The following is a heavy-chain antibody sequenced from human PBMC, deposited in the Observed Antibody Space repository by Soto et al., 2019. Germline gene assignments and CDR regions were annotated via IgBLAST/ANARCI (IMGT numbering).Heavy chain of an antibody. CDR2: ISGSSGSK. D-gene: IGHD4-17*01. CDR1: GFIFNDYY. Sequence: PGGSLRLSCAASGFIFNDYYMSWIRQAPGKGLEWLSNISGSSGSKKYADAGKGRFTISRDNAKKSLYLEMHSLRAEDTAVYYCARYAAEVTTFFDHWGRGTLVTVSS. V-gene: IGHV3-11*06. J-gene: IGHJ4*02. CDR3: ARYAAEVTTFFDH.